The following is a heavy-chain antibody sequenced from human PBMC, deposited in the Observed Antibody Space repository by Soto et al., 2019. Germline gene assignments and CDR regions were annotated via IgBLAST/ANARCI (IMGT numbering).Heavy chain of an antibody. CDR2: INSDESST. CDR1: GFTFSSYW. D-gene: IGHD3-3*01. J-gene: IGHJ6*02. CDR3: AKLGITIFGVVYYYGMDV. V-gene: IGHV3-74*01. Sequence: GGSLRLSCAASGFTFSSYWMHWVRQAPGKGLVWVSRINSDESSTSYADSVEGRFTISRDNAKNTLYLQMNSLRAEDTAVYYCAKLGITIFGVVYYYGMDVWGQGTTVTVSS.